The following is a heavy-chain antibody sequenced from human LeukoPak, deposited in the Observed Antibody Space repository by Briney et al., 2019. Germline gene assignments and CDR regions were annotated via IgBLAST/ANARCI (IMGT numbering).Heavy chain of an antibody. CDR1: GFTVSSNY. CDR2: IYSGGST. J-gene: IGHJ6*02. Sequence: PGGSLRLSCAASGFTVSSNYMSWVRQAPGKGLEWVSVIYSGGSTYYADSVKGRFTISRDNSKNTLYPQMNSLRAEDTAVYYCARDRVLGIAAAAPNYYYYGVDVWGQGTTVTASS. CDR3: ARDRVLGIAAAAPNYYYYGVDV. D-gene: IGHD6-13*01. V-gene: IGHV3-66*01.